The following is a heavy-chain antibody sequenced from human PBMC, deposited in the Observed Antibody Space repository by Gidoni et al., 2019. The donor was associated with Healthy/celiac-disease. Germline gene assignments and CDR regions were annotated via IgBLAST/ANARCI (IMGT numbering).Heavy chain of an antibody. Sequence: EVQLVESGGGLVQPGGSLKLSCAASGFTFSGPAMHWVRQASGKGLEWVGRIRSKANSYATAYAASVKGRFTISRDDSKNTAYLQMNSLKTEDTAVYYCTRQGGGTYCGGDCYSYYFDYWGQGTLVTVSS. D-gene: IGHD2-21*02. CDR1: GFTFSGPA. CDR3: TRQGGGTYCGGDCYSYYFDY. J-gene: IGHJ4*02. V-gene: IGHV3-73*02. CDR2: IRSKANSYAT.